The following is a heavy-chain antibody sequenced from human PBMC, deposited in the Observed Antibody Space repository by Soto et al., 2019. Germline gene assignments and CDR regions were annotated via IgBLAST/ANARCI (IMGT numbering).Heavy chain of an antibody. J-gene: IGHJ4*02. CDR2: INPDSGGT. Sequence: ASVKVSCKASGYTFTGYYMHWVRQAPGQGLEWMGWINPDSGGTKYAQKFQGRVTMTRDTSISTAYMELSSLRSDGTAFYYCARKVRDYNFDYWGQGALVTVSS. D-gene: IGHD4-17*01. CDR3: ARKVRDYNFDY. V-gene: IGHV1-2*02. CDR1: GYTFTGYY.